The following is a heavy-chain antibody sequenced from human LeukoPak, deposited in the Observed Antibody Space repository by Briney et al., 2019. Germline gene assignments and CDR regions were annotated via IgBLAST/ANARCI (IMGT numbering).Heavy chain of an antibody. Sequence: SETLSLTCTVSGGSISSSSYYWGWIRQPPGKGLEWIGSIYYSGSTYYNPSLKSRVTISVDTSKNQFSLKLSSVTAADTAVYYCARGGSGWYLLRWLDPWGQGTLVTVSS. CDR1: GGSISSSSYY. CDR3: ARGGSGWYLLRWLDP. V-gene: IGHV4-39*01. J-gene: IGHJ5*02. D-gene: IGHD6-19*01. CDR2: IYYSGST.